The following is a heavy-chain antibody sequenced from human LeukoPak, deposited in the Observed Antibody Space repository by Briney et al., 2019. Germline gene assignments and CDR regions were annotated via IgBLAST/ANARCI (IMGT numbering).Heavy chain of an antibody. Sequence: PSETLSLTCTVSGGSISPYYWTWIRQPPGKGLQYIGYIYYSGSTNYSPSLKSRITISVDTSKNQFSLKLSSVTAADTAVYYCARGHYRGTYPLHWFDPWGQGTLVTVSS. CDR3: ARGHYRGTYPLHWFDP. D-gene: IGHD1-26*01. CDR1: GGSISPYY. J-gene: IGHJ5*02. V-gene: IGHV4-59*01. CDR2: IYYSGST.